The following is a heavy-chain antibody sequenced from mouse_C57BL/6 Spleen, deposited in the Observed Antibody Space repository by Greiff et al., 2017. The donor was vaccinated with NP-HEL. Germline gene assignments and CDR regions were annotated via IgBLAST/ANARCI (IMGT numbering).Heavy chain of an antibody. Sequence: EVHLVESGAELVRPGASVKLSCTASGFNIKDDYMHWVKQRPEQGLEWIGWIDPENGDTEYASKFQGKATITADTSSNTAYLQLSSLTSEDTAVYYCTTRYYGSSSWFAYWGQGTLVTVSA. V-gene: IGHV14-4*01. D-gene: IGHD1-1*01. CDR2: IDPENGDT. J-gene: IGHJ3*01. CDR1: GFNIKDDY. CDR3: TTRYYGSSSWFAY.